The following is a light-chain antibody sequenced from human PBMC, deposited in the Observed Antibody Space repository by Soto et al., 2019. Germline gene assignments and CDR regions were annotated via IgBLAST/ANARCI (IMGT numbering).Light chain of an antibody. CDR3: QQRSNWPLT. CDR2: DAS. J-gene: IGKJ4*01. Sequence: EIVFTQSPATLSLSPGERDTLSCRASQSVSSFLAWYQQKPGQAPRLLIYDASNKATGIPARFSGSGSGTDFTLTINSLEPEDFAVYYCQQRSNWPLTFGGGTKVDIK. V-gene: IGKV3-11*01. CDR1: QSVSSF.